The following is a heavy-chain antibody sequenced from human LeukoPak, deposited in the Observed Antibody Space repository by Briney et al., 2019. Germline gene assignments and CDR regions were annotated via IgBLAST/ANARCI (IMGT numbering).Heavy chain of an antibody. CDR2: ISYDGSNK. V-gene: IGHV3-30-3*02. Sequence: GRSLRLSCAASGFTFSSYAMHWVRQAPGKGLEWVAVISYDGSNKYYADSVKGRFTISRDNSKNTLYLQMNSLRAEDTAVYYCAKIQSLSPGSHTVDAFDIWGQGTMVTVSS. J-gene: IGHJ3*02. CDR1: GFTFSSYA. D-gene: IGHD3-10*01. CDR3: AKIQSLSPGSHTVDAFDI.